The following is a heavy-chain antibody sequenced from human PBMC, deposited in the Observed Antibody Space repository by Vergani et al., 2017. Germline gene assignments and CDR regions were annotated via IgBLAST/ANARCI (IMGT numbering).Heavy chain of an antibody. D-gene: IGHD5-18*01. CDR1: GFIFSSYS. Sequence: EVQLVESGGGLVKPGGSLRLSSAASGFIFSSYSMNWVRQAPGKGLEWVSCISTSSTYIYYADSVKGRFTISRDNAKNSLYLQMNSLRAEDTAVYYCARDLGSVNTAMVPYYFDYWGQGTLVTVSS. V-gene: IGHV3-21*01. J-gene: IGHJ4*02. CDR2: ISTSSTYI. CDR3: ARDLGSVNTAMVPYYFDY.